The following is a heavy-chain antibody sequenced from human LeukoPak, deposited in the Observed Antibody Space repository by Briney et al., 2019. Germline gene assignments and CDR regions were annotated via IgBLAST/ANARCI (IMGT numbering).Heavy chain of an antibody. J-gene: IGHJ4*02. CDR1: GYTFTSYY. CDR3: ARDFADYYDSSGYYYEGNTDY. V-gene: IGHV1-46*01. D-gene: IGHD3-22*01. CDR2: INPTGGST. Sequence: ASVKVSCKASGYTFTSYYMHWVRQAPGQGLEWMGLINPTGGSTGYAQKFQGRVTMTRDMSTSTDYMELSSLRSEDTAVYYCARDFADYYDSSGYYYEGNTDYWGQGTLVTVSS.